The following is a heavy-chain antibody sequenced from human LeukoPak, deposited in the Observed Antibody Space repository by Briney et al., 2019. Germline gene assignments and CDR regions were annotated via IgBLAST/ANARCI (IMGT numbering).Heavy chain of an antibody. CDR3: AKAHPRSRFDS. V-gene: IGHV3-72*01. J-gene: IGHJ4*02. D-gene: IGHD2-15*01. Sequence: GGSLRLSCAASGFTFSDHYMDWVRQASGKGLDWVGRIRNKANSYTTEYAASVKGRFTISRDDSKNSLYLQMNSLKIEDTAVYYCAKAHPRSRFDSWGQGTLVTVSS. CDR2: IRNKANSYTT. CDR1: GFTFSDHY.